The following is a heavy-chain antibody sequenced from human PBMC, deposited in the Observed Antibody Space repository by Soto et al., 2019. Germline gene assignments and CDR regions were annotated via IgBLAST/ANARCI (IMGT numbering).Heavy chain of an antibody. Sequence: EVQLLESGGGLVQPGGSLRLSCAASGFTFSSYAMSWVRQAPGKGLEWVLAISGSGGSTYYADSVKGRFTIARDNSKNTLYLQMNSLRAEDTAVYYCAKSGGFPNWFDPWGQGTLVTVSS. CDR3: AKSGGFPNWFDP. D-gene: IGHD3-10*01. CDR1: GFTFSSYA. V-gene: IGHV3-23*01. CDR2: ISGSGGST. J-gene: IGHJ5*02.